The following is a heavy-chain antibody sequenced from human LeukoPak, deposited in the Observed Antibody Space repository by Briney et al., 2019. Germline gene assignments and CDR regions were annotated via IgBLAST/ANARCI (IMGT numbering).Heavy chain of an antibody. CDR1: GFTFSSYE. CDR2: ISSSGSTI. CDR3: ARDTFLTPYYDFWSGYYQAAFDY. D-gene: IGHD3-3*01. J-gene: IGHJ4*02. V-gene: IGHV3-48*03. Sequence: GGSLRLSCAASGFTFSSYEMNWVRQAPGKGLEWVSYISSSGSTIYYADSVKGRFTISRDNAKNSLYLQMNSLRAEDTAVYYCARDTFLTPYYDFWSGYYQAAFDYWGQGTLVTVSS.